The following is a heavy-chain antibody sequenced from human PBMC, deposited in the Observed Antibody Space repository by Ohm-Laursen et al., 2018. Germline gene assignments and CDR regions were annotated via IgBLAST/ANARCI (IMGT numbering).Heavy chain of an antibody. CDR1: GFTFSSYG. Sequence: LSLTCAASGFTFSSYGMHWVRQAPGKGLGWVVVISYDGSNKYYADSVKGRFTISRDNSKNTLYLQMNSLRAEDTAVYYCAKKFRFGSGSYVIDYWGQGTMVTVSS. CDR3: AKKFRFGSGSYVIDY. D-gene: IGHD3-10*01. CDR2: ISYDGSNK. J-gene: IGHJ3*01. V-gene: IGHV3-30*18.